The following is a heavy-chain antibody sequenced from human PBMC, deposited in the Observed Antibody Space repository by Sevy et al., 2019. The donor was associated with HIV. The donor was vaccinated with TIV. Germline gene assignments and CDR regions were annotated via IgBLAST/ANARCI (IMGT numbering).Heavy chain of an antibody. CDR3: ARGGYDFWSGYRGHYYYGMDV. CDR1: GFTFSSYG. CDR2: IWYDGSNK. Sequence: GGSLRLSCAASGFTFSSYGMHWVRQAPGKGLEWVAVIWYDGSNKYYADSVKGRFTISRDNSKNTLYLQMNSLRDEDTAVYYCARGGYDFWSGYRGHYYYGMDVWGQGTTVTVSS. J-gene: IGHJ6*02. V-gene: IGHV3-33*01. D-gene: IGHD3-3*01.